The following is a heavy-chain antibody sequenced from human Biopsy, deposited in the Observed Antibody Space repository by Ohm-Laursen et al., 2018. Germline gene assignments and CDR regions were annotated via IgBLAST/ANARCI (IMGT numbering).Heavy chain of an antibody. CDR3: ARGDYFDSNGYFWFDP. CDR2: IFNSANT. V-gene: IGHV4-31*01. J-gene: IGHJ5*02. CDR1: GGSISNNNYY. Sequence: TLSLTCTVSGGSISNNNYYWGWTRQRPGKGLEWIGYIFNSANTYYNPSLKNLITISGDTSKNQFSLKLNSVTAADTAVYYCARGDYFDSNGYFWFDPWGQGTLVTVSS. D-gene: IGHD3-22*01.